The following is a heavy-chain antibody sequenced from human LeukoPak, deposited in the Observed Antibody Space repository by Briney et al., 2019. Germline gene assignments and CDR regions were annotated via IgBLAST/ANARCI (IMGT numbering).Heavy chain of an antibody. CDR2: ISGRGGST. Sequence: GGSLRLSCAASGFPFSSYAMSWVRPAPEKGLEWVSAISGRGGSTYYADAVKGRFTISRDNSKNTLYLQMNSLRAEDTAVYYCAKAYYDILTGYYKVVGFDYWGQGTLVTVSS. V-gene: IGHV3-23*01. CDR3: AKAYYDILTGYYKVVGFDY. CDR1: GFPFSSYA. J-gene: IGHJ4*02. D-gene: IGHD3-9*01.